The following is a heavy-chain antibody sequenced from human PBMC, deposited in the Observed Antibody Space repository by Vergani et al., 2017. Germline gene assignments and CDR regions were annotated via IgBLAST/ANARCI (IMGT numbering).Heavy chain of an antibody. D-gene: IGHD6-13*01. J-gene: IGHJ6*02. CDR2: IKQDGSEK. V-gene: IGHV3-7*04. Sequence: EVQLVESGGGLVQPGGSLRLSCAASGFTFSSYWMSWVRQAPGKGLEWVANIKQDGSEKYYVDSVKGRFTISRDNAKNSLYLQVNSLRAEDTAVYYCARVNIAAAGRGNYYYYGMDVWGQGTTVTVSS. CDR1: GFTFSSYW. CDR3: ARVNIAAAGRGNYYYYGMDV.